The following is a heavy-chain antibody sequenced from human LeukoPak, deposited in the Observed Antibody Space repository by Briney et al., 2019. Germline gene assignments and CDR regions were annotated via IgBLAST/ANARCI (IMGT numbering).Heavy chain of an antibody. D-gene: IGHD3-22*01. CDR1: GYTFTAYY. J-gene: IGHJ4*02. CDR3: APTPPEDYDDSGYFDY. V-gene: IGHV1-2*02. CDR2: INPNSGGT. Sequence: GASVKVSCKSSGYTFTAYYVHWVRQAPGQGLEWMGWINPNSGGTKHAQKFQGRVTMTRDTSISTAYMELTRLRSDDTAMYYCAPTPPEDYDDSGYFDYWGQGTLVTVSS.